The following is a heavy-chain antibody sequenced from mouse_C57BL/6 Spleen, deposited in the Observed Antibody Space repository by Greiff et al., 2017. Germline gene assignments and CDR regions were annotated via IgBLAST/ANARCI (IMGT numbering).Heavy chain of an antibody. CDR2: ISYDGSN. D-gene: IGHD2-3*01. CDR1: GYSITSGYY. CDR3: ARAGYSYAMDY. V-gene: IGHV3-6*01. J-gene: IGHJ4*01. Sequence: EVQLQESGPGLVKPSQSLSLTCSVTGYSITSGYYWNWIRQFPGNKLEWMGYISYDGSNNYNPSLKNRISITRDTSQNQFFLKLNSVTTEDTATYYCARAGYSYAMDYWGQGTSVTVSS.